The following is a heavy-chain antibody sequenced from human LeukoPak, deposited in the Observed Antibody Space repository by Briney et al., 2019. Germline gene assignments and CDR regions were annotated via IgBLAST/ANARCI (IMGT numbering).Heavy chain of an antibody. Sequence: PGGSVSLSCATSGWTFSRYEMIWVRQAPGKGLAGVSYISGSGSNIYYADTVHGQITISRHNAKTSLYLQMNSLRAEDTAVYYGAREGAPSGSFHYYYYNMDVWGKGTTVTVSS. J-gene: IGHJ6*04. CDR2: ISGSGSNI. CDR3: AREGAPSGSFHYYYYNMDV. D-gene: IGHD3-10*01. V-gene: IGHV3-48*03. CDR1: GWTFSRYE.